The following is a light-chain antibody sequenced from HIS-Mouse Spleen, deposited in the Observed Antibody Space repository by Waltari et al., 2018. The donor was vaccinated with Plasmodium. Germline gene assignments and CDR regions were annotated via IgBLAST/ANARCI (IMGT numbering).Light chain of an antibody. CDR3: AAWDDSLSGPWV. CDR2: RNN. J-gene: IGLJ3*02. Sequence: QSVLTQPPSASGTPGQRVTIPCSGSSSNLGRTYVYCYQQLPGTAPKLLIYRNNQRPSGVPDRFSGSKSGTSASLAISGLRSEDEADYYCAAWDDSLSGPWVFGGGTKLTVL. CDR1: SSNLGRTY. V-gene: IGLV1-47*01.